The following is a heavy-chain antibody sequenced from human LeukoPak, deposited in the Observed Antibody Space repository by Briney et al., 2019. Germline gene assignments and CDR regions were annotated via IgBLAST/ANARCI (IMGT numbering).Heavy chain of an antibody. V-gene: IGHV3-7*01. CDR3: GRDQTPFY. D-gene: IGHD2-15*01. Sequence: GGSLRLSCEASGFTFRSFAMSWVRQAPGKGLEWVANIKQDGNDKYYVDSVKGRFTISRDNAKSSMWLQMSSLRAEDTAVYYCGRDQTPFYWGQGSLVTVSS. CDR1: GFTFRSFA. CDR2: IKQDGNDK. J-gene: IGHJ4*02.